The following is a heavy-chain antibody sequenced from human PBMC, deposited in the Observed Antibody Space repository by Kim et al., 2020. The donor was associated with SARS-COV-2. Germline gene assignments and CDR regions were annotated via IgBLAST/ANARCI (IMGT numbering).Heavy chain of an antibody. V-gene: IGHV1-58*01. CDR2: IVVGSGNT. Sequence: SVKVYCKASGFTFTSSAVQWVRQARGQRLEWIGWIVVGSGNTNYAQKFQERVTITRDMSTSTAYMELSSLRSEDTAVYYCAEAGHLARGSIAAAGPGGYCGQGTLVTVSS. CDR1: GFTFTSSA. J-gene: IGHJ4*02. CDR3: AEAGHLARGSIAAAGPGGY. D-gene: IGHD6-13*01.